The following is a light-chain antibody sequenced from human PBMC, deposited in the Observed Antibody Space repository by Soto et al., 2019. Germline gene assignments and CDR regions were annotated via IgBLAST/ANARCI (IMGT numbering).Light chain of an antibody. J-gene: IGKJ1*01. CDR1: QSVSSN. V-gene: IGKV3-15*01. CDR3: QQSNNWPWT. CDR2: GAS. Sequence: EIVMTQSPATLPVSPGERATLSCRASQSVSSNLAWYQQKPGQAPRLLIYGASTRATAIPARFSGSGSGTEFTLTISSLQSEDFAVYYCQQSNNWPWTFGQGTKVDIK.